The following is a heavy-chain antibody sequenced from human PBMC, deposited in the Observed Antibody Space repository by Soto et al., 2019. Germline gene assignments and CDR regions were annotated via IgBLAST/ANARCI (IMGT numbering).Heavy chain of an antibody. CDR3: AGMPYTSGLRFDP. CDR1: GDPYSISTYS. CDR2: IYQSGVT. J-gene: IGHJ5*02. D-gene: IGHD6-19*01. V-gene: IGHV4-30-2*01. Sequence: KASETLSLTCNMSGDPYSISTYSWSWIRQPPGKALQWIGFIYQSGVTSYNPSLASRVSISLDRSNNQCSLKLKSVTAADTAVYFCAGMPYTSGLRFDPWGPGTLVTVPS.